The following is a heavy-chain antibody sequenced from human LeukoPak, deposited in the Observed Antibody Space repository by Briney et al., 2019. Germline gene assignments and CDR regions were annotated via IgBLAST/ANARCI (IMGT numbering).Heavy chain of an antibody. CDR1: GFTFSNYW. CDR2: IKQDGSDI. CDR3: ARALRSRCLFDL. D-gene: IGHD4-17*01. V-gene: IGHV3-7*01. J-gene: IGHJ2*01. Sequence: GGSLRLSCAASGFTFSNYWMSWVRQAPGKGLEWVAYIKQDGSDIRYADSVKGRFTISRDNVKNSLYLQMNSLRAEDTAVFYCARALRSRCLFDLWGRGTLVTVSS.